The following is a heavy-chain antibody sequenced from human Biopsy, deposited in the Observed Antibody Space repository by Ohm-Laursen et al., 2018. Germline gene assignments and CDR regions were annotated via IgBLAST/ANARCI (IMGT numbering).Heavy chain of an antibody. CDR1: GFTFDDYA. CDR3: AKDLGLNYSDRFLFYYGMDV. V-gene: IGHV3-9*01. D-gene: IGHD4-17*01. Sequence: SLRLSCTASGFTFDDYAMHCVWHCPGKGLGRGSGMIWNSDDIGYADSVKGRFTISRDNARNALHLQMNSLRTEDTALYYCAKDLGLNYSDRFLFYYGMDVWGRGTTVTVSS. CDR2: MIWNSDDI. J-gene: IGHJ6*02.